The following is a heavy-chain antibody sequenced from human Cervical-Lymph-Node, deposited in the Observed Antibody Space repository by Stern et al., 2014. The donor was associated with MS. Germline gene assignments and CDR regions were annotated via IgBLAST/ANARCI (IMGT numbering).Heavy chain of an antibody. CDR2: INAANGDT. V-gene: IGHV1-3*01. CDR1: RFTFNDYA. CDR3: AREKRGATGTLFDY. J-gene: IGHJ4*02. Sequence: QVQLVQSGAEVKKPGASVKVSCKASRFTFNDYAIHWVRQAPGQRLELMGWINAANGDTKYSQKYQDRITITRDTSAGIAYMELSSLRSEDTAVYYCAREKRGATGTLFDYWGQGTLVTVSS. D-gene: IGHD1-1*01.